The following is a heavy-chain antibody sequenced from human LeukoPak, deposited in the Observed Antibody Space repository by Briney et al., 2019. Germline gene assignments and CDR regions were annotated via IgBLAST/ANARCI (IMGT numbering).Heavy chain of an antibody. V-gene: IGHV3-23*01. CDR3: VRDRVWYFDL. CDR1: GFTFSSYG. Sequence: PGGSLRLSCAASGFTFSSYGMSWVRQAPGKGLEWVSAISGSGGGTTYYADSVKGRFTISRDNTKSSLFLQMNSLRVEDTAVYYCVRDRVWYFDLWGRGTLVTVSS. J-gene: IGHJ2*01. CDR2: ISGSGGGTT.